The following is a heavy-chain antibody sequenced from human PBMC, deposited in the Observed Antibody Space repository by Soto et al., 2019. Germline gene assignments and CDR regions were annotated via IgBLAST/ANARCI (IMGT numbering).Heavy chain of an antibody. CDR3: ARRYCSGGSCYSGYYYYGMDV. D-gene: IGHD2-15*01. J-gene: IGHJ6*02. V-gene: IGHV5-10-1*01. CDR2: IDPSDSYT. CDR1: GYSFTSYW. Sequence: PGESLKISCKGSGYSFTSYWISWVRQMPGKGLEWMGRIDPSDSYTNYSPSFQGHVTISADKSISTAYLQWSSLKASDTAMYYCARRYCSGGSCYSGYYYYGMDVWGQGTTVTVSS.